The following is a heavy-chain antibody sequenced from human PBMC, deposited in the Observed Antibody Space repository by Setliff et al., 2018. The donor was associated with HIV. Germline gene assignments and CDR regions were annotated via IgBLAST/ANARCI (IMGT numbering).Heavy chain of an antibody. CDR1: GGSISGSDYY. J-gene: IGHJ2*01. V-gene: IGHV4-39*01. Sequence: PSETLSLTCTVSGGSISGSDYYWGWIRQPPGKGLEWIGSIYYSGTAYYNPSLKSRVTISVDTSKNQFSLRLSSVTAADTAVYYCARPSTGGGYNYCYFDLWGRGTRVTVS. CDR3: ARPSTGGGYNYCYFDL. D-gene: IGHD5-12*01. CDR2: IYYSGTA.